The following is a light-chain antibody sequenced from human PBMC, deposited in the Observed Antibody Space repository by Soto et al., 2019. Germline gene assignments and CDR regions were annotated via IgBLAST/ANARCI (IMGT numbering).Light chain of an antibody. CDR2: AAS. V-gene: IGKV1-8*01. Sequence: GDRVTITCRASQTISSWFSWYQQKPGKTPKLLIYAASTLQSGVPSRFSGSGSGTDFTLTISCLQSEDFATYYCQQYYSYPLTFGGGTKVDIK. CDR3: QQYYSYPLT. CDR1: QTISSW. J-gene: IGKJ4*01.